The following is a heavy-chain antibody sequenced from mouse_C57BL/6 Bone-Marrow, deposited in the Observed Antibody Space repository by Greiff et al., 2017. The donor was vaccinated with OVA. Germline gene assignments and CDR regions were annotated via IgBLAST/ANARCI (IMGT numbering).Heavy chain of an antibody. CDR3: ARAPAYYSRRDDAMDY. CDR2: IDTSDSYT. CDR1: GYTFTSYW. J-gene: IGHJ4*01. Sequence: QVQLQQPGAELVRPGPSVKLSCKASGYTFTSYWMHWVKQRPGHGLEWIGVIDTSDSYTNSNQKFKGKATLTVDTSSSTAYMQRSSLTYEDAAVYYGARAPAYYSRRDDAMDYWGQGTSVTVSS. D-gene: IGHD2-5*01. V-gene: IGHV1-59*01.